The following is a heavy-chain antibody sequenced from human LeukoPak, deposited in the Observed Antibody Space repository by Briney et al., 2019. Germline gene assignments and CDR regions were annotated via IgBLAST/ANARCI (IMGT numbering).Heavy chain of an antibody. CDR2: ITDSGGST. J-gene: IGHJ4*02. Sequence: GGSLRLSCAASGFTFSSYAMNGVRQAPGKGLEWVSTITDSGGSTYYADSVQGRFTISRDNSKNTLYLQMNSLSADDSALYYCAKDKGGSGYYPVDYWGQGTLVTVSS. D-gene: IGHD3-22*01. CDR3: AKDKGGSGYYPVDY. CDR1: GFTFSSYA. V-gene: IGHV3-23*01.